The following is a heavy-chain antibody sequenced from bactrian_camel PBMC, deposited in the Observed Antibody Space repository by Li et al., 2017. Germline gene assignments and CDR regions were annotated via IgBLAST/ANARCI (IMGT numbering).Heavy chain of an antibody. V-gene: IGHV3S55*01. CDR1: GHDLGSYC. Sequence: VQLVESGGGSVQAGGSLRLSCAVSGHDLGSYCMGWFRQVPGQGREVVASLNRVGGASYAEVAKGRFTISKENAKSTLYLQMNSLEPEDTAMYYCTAAGPYYNDYVCQPSHEAHYWGQGTQVTVS. J-gene: IGHJ4*01. D-gene: IGHD4*01. CDR3: TAAGPYYNDYVCQPSHEAHY. CDR2: LNRVGGA.